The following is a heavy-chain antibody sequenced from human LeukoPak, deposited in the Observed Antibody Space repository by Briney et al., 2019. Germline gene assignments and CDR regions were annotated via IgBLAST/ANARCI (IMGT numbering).Heavy chain of an antibody. CDR2: IYYSGST. V-gene: IGHV4-59*08. D-gene: IGHD5-24*01. CDR3: ARGAGAGYNLQPFDY. Sequence: PSETLSITCTVSGGSISSHYWSWIRQPPGKGLEWIGYIYYSGSTNYNPSLKSRVTISVDTSKNQFSLKLSSVTAADTAVYYCARGAGAGYNLQPFDYWGQGTLVTVSS. CDR1: GGSISSHY. J-gene: IGHJ4*02.